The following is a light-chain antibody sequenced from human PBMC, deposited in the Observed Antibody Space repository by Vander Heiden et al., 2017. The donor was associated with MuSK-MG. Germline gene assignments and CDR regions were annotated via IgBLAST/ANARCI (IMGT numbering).Light chain of an antibody. CDR2: DAS. Sequence: DIQMTQSPSTLSASVGDRVTITCRASQSISSWLAWYQQKPGKAPKLLIYDASSLESGVPSRFRGSGSGTEFTLTIISLQPDDFTTYYCQRYNSYLWTFGQGTKVEIK. CDR3: QRYNSYLWT. CDR1: QSISSW. J-gene: IGKJ1*01. V-gene: IGKV1-5*01.